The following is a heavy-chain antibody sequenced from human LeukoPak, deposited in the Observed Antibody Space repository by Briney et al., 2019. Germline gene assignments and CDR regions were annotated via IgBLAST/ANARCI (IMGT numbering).Heavy chain of an antibody. J-gene: IGHJ4*02. CDR1: GYTFNTYG. Sequence: ASVTVSCKSSGYTFNTYGMSWVRQPPGQGLEWMAWISVSRGDTQYAQKFQGRVTMTTDTYMSTAYLELRSLKSDDTAVYYCVRDDWRGLGNRNDVANFDYWGQGTLVTVSS. D-gene: IGHD1-1*01. V-gene: IGHV1-18*01. CDR2: ISVSRGDT. CDR3: VRDDWRGLGNRNDVANFDY.